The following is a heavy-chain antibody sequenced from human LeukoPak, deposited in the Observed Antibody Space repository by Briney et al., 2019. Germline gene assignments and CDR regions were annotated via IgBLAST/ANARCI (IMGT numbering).Heavy chain of an antibody. CDR3: ARGAPRGVWNFYFDY. CDR2: VGPYNRKT. V-gene: IGHV1-18*01. CDR1: GYAFSSYG. D-gene: IGHD1-7*01. J-gene: IGHJ4*02. Sequence: GASVKVSCKASGYAFSSYGIGWVRQAPGQGLEWMGWVGPYNRKTNYPQKFQGRVTMTTDTSTNTAYLELRTLRSDDTAVYYCARGAPRGVWNFYFDYWGQGTLVTVSS.